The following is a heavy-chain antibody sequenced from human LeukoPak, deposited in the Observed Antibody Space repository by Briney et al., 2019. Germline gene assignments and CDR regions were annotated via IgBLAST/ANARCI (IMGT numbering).Heavy chain of an antibody. Sequence: PGGSLRLSCAASGFTFDDYGMSWVRQAPGKGLEWVSGISWNSGSIGYADSVKGRFTISRDNAKNSLYLQMNSLRAEDMALYYCAKEASQDEYYFDYWGQGTLVTVSS. CDR3: AKEASQDEYYFDY. J-gene: IGHJ4*02. CDR1: GFTFDDYG. V-gene: IGHV3-9*03. D-gene: IGHD5-24*01. CDR2: ISWNSGSI.